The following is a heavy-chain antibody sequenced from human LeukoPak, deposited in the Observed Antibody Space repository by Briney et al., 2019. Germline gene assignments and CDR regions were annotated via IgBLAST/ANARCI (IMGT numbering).Heavy chain of an antibody. D-gene: IGHD1-14*01. Sequence: GGSLRLSCAASGFTFSSYAMSWVRQAPGKGLEWVSTISGSGGSTFHADSVKGRFTISRDNSKNTLYLQMNSLRAEDTAVYYCAKGYGLSAFDYWGQGTLVTVSS. CDR1: GFTFSSYA. J-gene: IGHJ4*02. CDR2: ISGSGGST. CDR3: AKGYGLSAFDY. V-gene: IGHV3-23*01.